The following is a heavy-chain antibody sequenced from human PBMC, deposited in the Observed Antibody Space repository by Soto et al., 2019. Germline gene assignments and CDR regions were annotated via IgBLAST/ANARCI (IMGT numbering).Heavy chain of an antibody. CDR2: MNPNSGNT. D-gene: IGHD1-26*01. J-gene: IGHJ2*01. CDR1: GYTFTRYD. V-gene: IGHV1-8*01. Sequence: QVQLVQSGAEVKKPGASVKVSCKASGYTFTRYDINWVRQATGQGLEWMGWMNPNSGNTGYAQKFQGRVTMTRNTSMSTAYVELSSLRAEDTALYYCVRERSYGVVLWGRGTLVTVSS. CDR3: VRERSYGVVL.